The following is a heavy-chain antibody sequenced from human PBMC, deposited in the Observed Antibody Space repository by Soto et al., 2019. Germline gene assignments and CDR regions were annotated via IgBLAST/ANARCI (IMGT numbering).Heavy chain of an antibody. V-gene: IGHV3-48*01. CDR1: GFTFSSYS. J-gene: IGHJ6*02. CDR3: AGGRQLVRSRYGMDV. Sequence: EVQLVESGGGLVQPGGSLRLSCAASGFTFSSYSMNWVRQAPGKGLEWVSYISSSSSTIYYADSVKGRFTISRDNAKNSLYLQMNGLRAEDTAVYYCAGGRQLVRSRYGMDVWGQGTTVTVSS. D-gene: IGHD6-13*01. CDR2: ISSSSSTI.